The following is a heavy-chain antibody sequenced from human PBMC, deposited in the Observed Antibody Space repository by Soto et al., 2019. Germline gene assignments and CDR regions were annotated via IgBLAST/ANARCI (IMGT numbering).Heavy chain of an antibody. J-gene: IGHJ6*02. CDR3: ARADSSGYYYYYYGMDV. D-gene: IGHD3-22*01. V-gene: IGHV3-64*01. Sequence: GESLKISCAASGFTFSSYAMHWVRQAPGKGLEYVSAISSNGGSTYYANSVKGRFTISRDNSKNTLYLQMGSLRAEDMAVYYCARADSSGYYYYYYGMDVWGQGTTVTVSS. CDR1: GFTFSSYA. CDR2: ISSNGGST.